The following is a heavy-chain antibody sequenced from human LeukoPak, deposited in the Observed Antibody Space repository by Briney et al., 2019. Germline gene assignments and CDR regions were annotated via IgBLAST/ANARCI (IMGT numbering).Heavy chain of an antibody. CDR3: ARDRRQPRRWFDP. D-gene: IGHD6-13*01. Sequence: SETLSLTCTVSGYSISSGYYRGWIRQPPGKGLEWIGSIYHSGSTYYHPSLKSRVPISVDTSKTRFSLKLSSVTAADTAVYYCARDRRQPRRWFDPWGQGTLVTVSS. CDR1: GYSISSGYY. J-gene: IGHJ5*02. V-gene: IGHV4-38-2*02. CDR2: IYHSGST.